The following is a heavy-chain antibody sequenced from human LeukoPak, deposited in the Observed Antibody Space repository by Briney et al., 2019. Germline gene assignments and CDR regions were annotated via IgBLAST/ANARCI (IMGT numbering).Heavy chain of an antibody. J-gene: IGHJ6*02. Sequence: QSGGSLRLSCAASGFTFSSYSMDWVRQAPGKGLEWVSYISSSSSTIYYADSVKGRFTISKDNAKNSLYLQMNSLRAEDTALYHCARNNGMDVWGQGTTVIVSS. CDR1: GFTFSSYS. V-gene: IGHV3-48*04. CDR2: ISSSSSTI. CDR3: ARNNGMDV.